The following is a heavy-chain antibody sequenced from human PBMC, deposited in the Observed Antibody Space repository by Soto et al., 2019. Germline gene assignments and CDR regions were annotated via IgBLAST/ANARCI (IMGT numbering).Heavy chain of an antibody. D-gene: IGHD6-13*01. CDR3: ARAKQQLIPYYYYYYGMDV. V-gene: IGHV1-69*06. CDR2: IIPIFGTA. Sequence: SVKVSCKASVGSFSSYAISWVRQAPGQGLEWMGGIIPIFGTANYAQKFQGRVTITADKSTSTAYMELSSLRSEDTAVYYCARAKQQLIPYYYYYYGMDVWGQGTTVNVSS. J-gene: IGHJ6*02. CDR1: VGSFSSYA.